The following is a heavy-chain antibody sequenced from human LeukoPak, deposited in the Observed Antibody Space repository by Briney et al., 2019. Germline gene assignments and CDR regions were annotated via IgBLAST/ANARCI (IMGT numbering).Heavy chain of an antibody. CDR1: GFTFSSYW. V-gene: IGHV3-7*01. J-gene: IGHJ4*02. CDR2: IKQDGSEK. CDR3: AKDHGMATIKRFDY. D-gene: IGHD5-24*01. Sequence: TGGSLRLSCAASGFTFSSYWMSWVRQAPGKGLEWVANIKQDGSEKYYVDSVKGRFTISRDNAKNSLYLQMNSLRAEDTAVYYCAKDHGMATIKRFDYWGQGTLVTVSS.